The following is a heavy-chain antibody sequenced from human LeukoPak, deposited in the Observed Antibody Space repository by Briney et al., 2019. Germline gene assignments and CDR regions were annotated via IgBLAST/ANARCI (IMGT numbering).Heavy chain of an antibody. V-gene: IGHV1-2*06. D-gene: IGHD3-22*01. Sequence: ASVKVSCKASGYTFTGYYMHWVRQAPGQGLEWMGRINPNSGGTNYAQKFQGRVTMTRDTSISTAYMELSRLRSDDTAVYYCARGGVNYYDSTPQILFDYWGQGPLVTVSS. CDR2: INPNSGGT. J-gene: IGHJ4*02. CDR1: GYTFTGYY. CDR3: ARGGVNYYDSTPQILFDY.